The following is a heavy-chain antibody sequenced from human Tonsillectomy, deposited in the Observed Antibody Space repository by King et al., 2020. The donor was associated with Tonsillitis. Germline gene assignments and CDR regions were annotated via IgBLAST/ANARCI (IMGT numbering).Heavy chain of an antibody. CDR3: ARDTYYYDSSGYSVFDY. V-gene: IGHV4-39*02. D-gene: IGHD3-22*01. CDR1: GGSISSSRYY. CDR2: IYYSGST. Sequence: QLQESGPGLVKPSETLSLTCTVSGGSISSSRYYWGWIRQPPGKGLEWSGGIYYSGSTYYNTFLKSRVTISVDTSKNQISLKLSSLTAADTAVYYCARDTYYYDSSGYSVFDYWGQGTLVTVS. J-gene: IGHJ4*02.